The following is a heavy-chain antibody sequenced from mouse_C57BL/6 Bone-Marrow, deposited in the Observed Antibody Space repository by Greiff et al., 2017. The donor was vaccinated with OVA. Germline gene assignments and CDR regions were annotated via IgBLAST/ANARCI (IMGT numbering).Heavy chain of an antibody. CDR3: ARTTTVVPYWYFDV. D-gene: IGHD1-1*01. J-gene: IGHJ1*03. CDR2: INPTSGTN. CDR1: GYSFTDYN. Sequence: EVQLQQSGPELVKPGASVKISCKASGYSFTDYNMNWVKQSNGKSLEWIGVINPTSGTNSYNQKFKGKATLPVAQSSSTAYMQLNSLTSEDSAVYYCARTTTVVPYWYFDVWGTGTTGTVSA. V-gene: IGHV1-39*01.